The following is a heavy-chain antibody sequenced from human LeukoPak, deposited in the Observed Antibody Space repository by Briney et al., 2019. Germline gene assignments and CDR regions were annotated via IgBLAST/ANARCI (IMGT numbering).Heavy chain of an antibody. CDR3: ARETSQKGAHYMDV. J-gene: IGHJ6*03. CDR1: GGSISSYY. V-gene: IGHV4-59*01. D-gene: IGHD3-16*01. Sequence: SETLSLTCTVSGGSISSYYWGWIRQPPGKGLEWIGYVYYSGSTNYNPSLKSRVTISVDTSKNQFSLKLSSVTAADTAVYYCARETSQKGAHYMDVWGKGTTVTISS. CDR2: VYYSGST.